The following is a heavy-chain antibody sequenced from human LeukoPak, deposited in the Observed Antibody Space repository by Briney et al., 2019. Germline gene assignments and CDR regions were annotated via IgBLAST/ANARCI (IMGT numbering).Heavy chain of an antibody. CDR1: GGSISSGGYY. CDR3: ARDVYAGYDYVWGSYRLPRWFDP. V-gene: IGHV4-31*03. D-gene: IGHD3-16*02. Sequence: SETLSLTCTVSGGSISSGGYYWSWIRQHPGKGLEWIGYIYYSGSTYYNPSLKSRVTISVDTSTNQFSLKLSSVTAADTAVYYCARDVYAGYDYVWGSYRLPRWFDPWGRGTLVTVSS. CDR2: IYYSGST. J-gene: IGHJ5*02.